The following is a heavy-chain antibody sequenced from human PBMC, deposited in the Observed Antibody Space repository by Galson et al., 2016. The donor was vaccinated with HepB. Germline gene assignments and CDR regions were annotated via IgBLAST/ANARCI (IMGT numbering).Heavy chain of an antibody. CDR1: GYIFTNYW. V-gene: IGHV5-51*01. CDR3: ASGNFWSGYSRYYDPMDV. CDR2: IYPGDSDT. J-gene: IGHJ6*02. Sequence: QSGAEVKEPGDSLKISRRGSGYIFTNYWIAWVRQMPGKGLEWMGIIYPGDSDTRYSPSFQGQVTISADKSTTTAYLRWSSLKASDTAMYYCASGNFWSGYSRYYDPMDVWGQGTTVTVSS. D-gene: IGHD3-3*01.